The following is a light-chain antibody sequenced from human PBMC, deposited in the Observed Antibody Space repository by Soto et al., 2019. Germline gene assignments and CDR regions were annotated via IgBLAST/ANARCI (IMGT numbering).Light chain of an antibody. CDR1: QDITNS. J-gene: IGKJ4*01. Sequence: DIQMTQSPSSLSASVGDRVTITCQASQDITNSLNWYQQKPGKAHNLLIFDASNLDAGVQSRFSGSGSGTYFTFTMQSLQPEDVATYYCQQYDHLSLTFGGGTKVDNK. CDR3: QQYDHLSLT. CDR2: DAS. V-gene: IGKV1-33*01.